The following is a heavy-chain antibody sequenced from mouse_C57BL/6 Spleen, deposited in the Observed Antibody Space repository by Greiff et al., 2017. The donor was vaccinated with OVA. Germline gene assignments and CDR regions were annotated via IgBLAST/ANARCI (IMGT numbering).Heavy chain of an antibody. Sequence: VQLQQSGPELVKPGASVKISCKASGYTFTDYYMNWVKQSHGKSLEWIGDINPNNGGTSYNQKFKGKATLTVDKSSSTAYMELRSLTSEDSAVYYCARCYYDYFDYWGQGTTLTVSS. V-gene: IGHV1-26*01. CDR3: ARCYYDYFDY. CDR1: GYTFTDYY. CDR2: INPNNGGT. D-gene: IGHD1-1*01. J-gene: IGHJ2*01.